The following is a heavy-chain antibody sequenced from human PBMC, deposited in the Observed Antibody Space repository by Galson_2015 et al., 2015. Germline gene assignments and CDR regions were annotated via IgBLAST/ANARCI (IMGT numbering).Heavy chain of an antibody. D-gene: IGHD6-13*01. V-gene: IGHV6-1*01. J-gene: IGHJ6*02. Sequence: CAISGDSVSSNSAAWNWIRQSPSRGLEWLGRTYYRSRWYIDYAVSVKSRITINPDTSKNQFSLQLNSVTPEDTAVYYCARWIAAATEGPPKNYYYYHRMDVPGPGTHGPVSS. CDR3: ARWIAAATEGPPKNYYYYHRMDV. CDR2: TYYRSRWYI. CDR1: GDSVSSNSAA.